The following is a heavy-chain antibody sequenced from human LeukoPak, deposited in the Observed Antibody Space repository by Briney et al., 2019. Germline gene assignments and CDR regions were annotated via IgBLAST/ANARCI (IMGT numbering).Heavy chain of an antibody. D-gene: IGHD2-8*01. V-gene: IGHV3-23*01. CDR1: GFPFSSSA. CDR3: AKAGTNTNGLFHC. CDR2: LPRSGGDT. Sequence: PGGSLRLSCAASGFPFSSSAMSWVRQAPGKGLGWVSGLPRSGGDTYYADSVKGRFTISRDNSKNTLHLQMNSLRAEDTAIYYCAKAGTNTNGLFHCWGQGTLVTVSS. J-gene: IGHJ4*02.